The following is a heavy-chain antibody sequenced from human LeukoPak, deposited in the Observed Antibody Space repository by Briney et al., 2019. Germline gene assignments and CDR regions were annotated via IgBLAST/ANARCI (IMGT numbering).Heavy chain of an antibody. D-gene: IGHD3-22*01. CDR2: ISGSSGII. CDR3: ASLDYYDSSGYYLPFDY. CDR1: GFTFSSYS. V-gene: IGHV3-48*01. J-gene: IGHJ4*02. Sequence: GRSLRLSCAASGFTFSSYSMNWVRQAPGKGLEWVSYISGSSGIIDYADSVRGRFTISRDNAKNSLYLQMNSLRAEDTAVYYCASLDYYDSSGYYLPFDYWGQGTLVTVSS.